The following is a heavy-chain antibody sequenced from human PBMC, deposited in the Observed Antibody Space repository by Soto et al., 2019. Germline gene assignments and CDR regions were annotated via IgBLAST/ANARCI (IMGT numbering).Heavy chain of an antibody. J-gene: IGHJ4*02. CDR2: IYYGGST. CDR3: AKNWNWGSLVH. CDR1: GDSISTDY. V-gene: IGHV4-59*08. D-gene: IGHD7-27*01. Sequence: PSETLCLTCTVSGDSISTDYWSGIRQSPGKGLEWIGFIYYGGSTNYNPSLKSRVTISVDTPKNQFSLKLSSVTAADTAVYYCAKNWNWGSLVHWGQGTLVTVSS.